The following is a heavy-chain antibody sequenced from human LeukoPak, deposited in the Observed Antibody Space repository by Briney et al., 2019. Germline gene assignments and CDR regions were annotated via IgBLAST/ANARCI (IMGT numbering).Heavy chain of an antibody. CDR3: AKDGGITMIVVVMAFDY. J-gene: IGHJ4*02. D-gene: IGHD3-22*01. Sequence: GGSLRLSCAASGFTFSSYAMSWVRQAPGKGLEWVSAISGSGGSTYYADSVKGRFTISRDNSKNTLYLQMNSLRAEDTAVYYCAKDGGITMIVVVMAFDYWGQGTLVTVSS. CDR2: ISGSGGST. CDR1: GFTFSSYA. V-gene: IGHV3-23*01.